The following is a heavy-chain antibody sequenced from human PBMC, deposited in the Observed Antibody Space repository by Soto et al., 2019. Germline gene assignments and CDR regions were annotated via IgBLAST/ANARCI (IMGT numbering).Heavy chain of an antibody. D-gene: IGHD3-10*01. CDR2: IYPGGGT. CDR1: GHSINSDYY. V-gene: IGHV4-38-2*02. Sequence: ASETLSLTCTVAGHSINSDYYWGWIRQPPGKGLEWIGSIYPGGGTYYNPSLKSRVTISIDTSKNQFSLRLTSVTAADTAMYYCARKGYYPSGRINLFDSWGQGTLVTVYS. J-gene: IGHJ4*02. CDR3: ARKGYYPSGRINLFDS.